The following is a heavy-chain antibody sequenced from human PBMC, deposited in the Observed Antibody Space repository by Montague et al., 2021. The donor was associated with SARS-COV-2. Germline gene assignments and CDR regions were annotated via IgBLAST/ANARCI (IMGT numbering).Heavy chain of an antibody. CDR1: GFSFSDYW. D-gene: IGHD4-23*01. Sequence: SLRLSCAASGFSFSDYWMHWVRQAPGKGLEWVSRINTDGSNSYYTDSVKGRFTISRDNAKNTLYLQINSLRAEDTAVYYCAREPGSVDGMDVWGQGTTITVSS. J-gene: IGHJ6*02. V-gene: IGHV3-74*01. CDR2: INTDGSNS. CDR3: AREPGSVDGMDV.